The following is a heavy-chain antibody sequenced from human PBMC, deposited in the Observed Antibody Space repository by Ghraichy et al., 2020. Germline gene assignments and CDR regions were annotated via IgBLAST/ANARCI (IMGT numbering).Heavy chain of an antibody. D-gene: IGHD1-7*01. V-gene: IGHV4-34*01. CDR2: INDSGNT. CDR1: GGSFSGYY. Sequence: SETLSLTCAVYGGSFSGYYWSWIRQPPGKGLEWIGEINDSGNTNYNPSLKSRVIISVDTSKNQFSLKLSSVTAADTAVYYCARIKYVGPSFSRGWNYRFDYWGQGTLVTVSS. J-gene: IGHJ4*02. CDR3: ARIKYVGPSFSRGWNYRFDY.